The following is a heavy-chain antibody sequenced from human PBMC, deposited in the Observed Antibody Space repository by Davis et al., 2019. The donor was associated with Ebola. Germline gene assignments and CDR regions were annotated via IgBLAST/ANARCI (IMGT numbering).Heavy chain of an antibody. J-gene: IGHJ6*02. CDR1: GYTFTSYY. CDR2: INPSGGST. V-gene: IGHV1-46*01. Sequence: ASVKVSCKASGYTFTSYYMHWVRQAPGQGLEWMGIINPSGGSTSYAQKFQGRVTMTRDTSTSTAYMELRSLRSDDTAVYYCARPQHIRYFDWFYNYGMDVWGQGTTVTVSS. CDR3: ARPQHIRYFDWFYNYGMDV. D-gene: IGHD3-9*01.